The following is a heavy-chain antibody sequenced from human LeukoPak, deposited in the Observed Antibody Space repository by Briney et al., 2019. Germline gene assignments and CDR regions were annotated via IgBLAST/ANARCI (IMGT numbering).Heavy chain of an antibody. Sequence: GGSLRLSCAASGFTFSSYGMHWVRQAPGKGLEWVAVMWYDGSSKYYADSVEGRFTISRDNSKNTLYLQMNSLRAEDTAVYYCARGVWGATTLLDDYWGQGTLVTVSS. CDR3: ARGVWGATTLLDDY. J-gene: IGHJ4*02. V-gene: IGHV3-33*01. D-gene: IGHD1-26*01. CDR1: GFTFSSYG. CDR2: MWYDGSSK.